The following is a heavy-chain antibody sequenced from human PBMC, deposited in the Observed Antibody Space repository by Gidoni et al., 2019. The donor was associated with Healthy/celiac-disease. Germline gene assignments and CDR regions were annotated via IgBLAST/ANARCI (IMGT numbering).Heavy chain of an antibody. Sequence: EVQLVESGGGLVQPGGSLRLCCAASGFTVSSNYMSWVRQAPGKGLEWVAVIYSGGSTYYADSVKGRFTISRDNSKNTLYLQMNSLRAEDTAVYYCARRVDNEAFDIWGQGTMVTVSS. V-gene: IGHV3-66*02. D-gene: IGHD2-15*01. J-gene: IGHJ3*02. CDR2: IYSGGST. CDR1: GFTVSSNY. CDR3: ARRVDNEAFDI.